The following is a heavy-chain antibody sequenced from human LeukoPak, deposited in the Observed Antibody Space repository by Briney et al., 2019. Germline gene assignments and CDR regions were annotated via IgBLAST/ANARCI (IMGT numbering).Heavy chain of an antibody. CDR3: ARGRVARGAFDI. CDR2: IYYSGST. J-gene: IGHJ3*02. Sequence: KPSETLSLTCTVSGGSISSYYWSWIRQPPGKGLEWIGYIYYSGSTNYNPSPKRRVTISVDTSKNQFSLKLSSVTAADTAVYYCARGRVARGAFDIWGQGTMVTVSS. D-gene: IGHD2-15*01. V-gene: IGHV4-59*01. CDR1: GGSISSYY.